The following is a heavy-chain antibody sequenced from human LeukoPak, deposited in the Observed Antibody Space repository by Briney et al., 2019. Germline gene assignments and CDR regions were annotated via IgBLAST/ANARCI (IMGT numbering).Heavy chain of an antibody. J-gene: IGHJ4*02. CDR1: GFTFSGSA. CDR3: TRRGSGLTFDY. Sequence: GGSLRLSCAASGFTFSGSAMHWVRQASGKGLEWVGRIRSKANSYATAYAASVKGRFTISRDDPKNTAYLQMNSLKTEDTAVYYCTRRGSGLTFDYWGQGTLVTVSS. V-gene: IGHV3-73*01. CDR2: IRSKANSYAT. D-gene: IGHD6-19*01.